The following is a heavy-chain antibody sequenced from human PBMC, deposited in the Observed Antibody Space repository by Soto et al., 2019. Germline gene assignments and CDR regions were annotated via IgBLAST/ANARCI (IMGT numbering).Heavy chain of an antibody. Sequence: QVQLVQSGAEVKKPGSSVKVSCKASGGTFSSYAISWVRQAPGQGLEWMGGIIPIFGTANYAQKFQGRVTITAXXSXSXXYMELSSLRSEDTAVYYCARGQEGVLRYFDWLLLYWGQGTLVTVSS. CDR2: IIPIFGTA. D-gene: IGHD3-9*01. CDR1: GGTFSSYA. J-gene: IGHJ4*02. V-gene: IGHV1-69*12. CDR3: ARGQEGVLRYFDWLLLY.